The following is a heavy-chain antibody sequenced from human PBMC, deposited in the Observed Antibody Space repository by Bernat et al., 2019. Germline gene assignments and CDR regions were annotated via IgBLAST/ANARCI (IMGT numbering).Heavy chain of an antibody. J-gene: IGHJ6*02. CDR3: TRVHSGYYSIYGMDV. Sequence: EVQLVESGGGLVQPGRSLRLPCTASGFTFGDYAMSWFRQAPGKGLEWVGFIRRKDYGGTTEYAASVKGRFTISRDDSKSIAYLQMNSLKTEDTAVYYCTRVHSGYYSIYGMDVWGQGTTVTVSS. D-gene: IGHD3-22*01. V-gene: IGHV3-49*03. CDR2: IRRKDYGGTT. CDR1: GFTFGDYA.